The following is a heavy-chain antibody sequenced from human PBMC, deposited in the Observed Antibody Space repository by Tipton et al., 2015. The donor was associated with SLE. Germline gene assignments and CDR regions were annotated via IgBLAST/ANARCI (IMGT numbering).Heavy chain of an antibody. CDR2: VYSSGST. V-gene: IGHV4-61*02. Sequence: TLSLTCTVSDGSIKSGRYFWSWIRQPAGKGLEWIGRVYSSGSTIYNPSIKSRITLSLDTSKNQFYLRVNSVTAADTAVYYCARGGGSYYDYWGQGTLVTVSS. J-gene: IGHJ4*02. D-gene: IGHD1-26*01. CDR1: DGSIKSGRYF. CDR3: ARGGGSYYDY.